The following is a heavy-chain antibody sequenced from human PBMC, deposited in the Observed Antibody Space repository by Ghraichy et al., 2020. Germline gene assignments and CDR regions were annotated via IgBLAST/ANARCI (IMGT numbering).Heavy chain of an antibody. CDR2: ISAYNGNT. J-gene: IGHJ5*02. CDR3: ARAGYCSGGSCYSHWFDP. CDR1: GYTFTSYG. D-gene: IGHD2-15*01. Sequence: ASVKVSCKASGYTFTSYGISWVRQAPGQGLEWMGWISAYNGNTNYAQKLQGRVTMTTDTSTSTAYMELRSLRSDDTAVYYCARAGYCSGGSCYSHWFDPWGQGTLVTVSS. V-gene: IGHV1-18*04.